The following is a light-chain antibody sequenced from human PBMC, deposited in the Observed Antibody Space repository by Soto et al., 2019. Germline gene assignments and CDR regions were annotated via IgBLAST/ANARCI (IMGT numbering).Light chain of an antibody. CDR1: QDIRND. V-gene: IGKV1-6*01. CDR3: AQDYIFPRT. CDR2: AAS. Sequence: IQMTQSPSSLSASVGDRVTIACRASQDIRNDLGWHQQKPGKAPNLLIYAASNSQSGVPSRFSGSGSGTDFTLIISGLQPEDFATYYCAQDYIFPRTFGQGTKVDIK. J-gene: IGKJ1*01.